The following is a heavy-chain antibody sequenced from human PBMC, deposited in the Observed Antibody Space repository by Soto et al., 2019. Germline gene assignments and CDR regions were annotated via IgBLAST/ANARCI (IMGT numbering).Heavy chain of an antibody. Sequence: GESLEISCKGSGYSFSNSLSAWVRQMPGKGLEWMGIIYPGDSDSRYSPSFQGQVSISADKSINTAYLQWSSLKASDTATYYCARHDAYSSSDFWGQGTLVTVSS. CDR3: ARHDAYSSSDF. CDR2: IYPGDSDS. CDR1: GYSFSNSL. D-gene: IGHD6-19*01. J-gene: IGHJ4*02. V-gene: IGHV5-51*01.